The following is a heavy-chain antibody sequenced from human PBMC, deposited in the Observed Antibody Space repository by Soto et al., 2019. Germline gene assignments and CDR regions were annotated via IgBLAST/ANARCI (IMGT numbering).Heavy chain of an antibody. CDR1: GGSISSGDYY. Sequence: QVQLQESGPGLVKPSQTLSLTCTVSGGSISSGDYYWSWIRQPPGKGLEWIGYIYYSGSTYYNPSLKSRVTRSVDTSKNQFSLKLSSVTAADTAVYYCARGTPFNGYPDAFDIWGQGTMVTVSS. V-gene: IGHV4-30-4*01. CDR3: ARGTPFNGYPDAFDI. J-gene: IGHJ3*02. CDR2: IYYSGST. D-gene: IGHD2-8*01.